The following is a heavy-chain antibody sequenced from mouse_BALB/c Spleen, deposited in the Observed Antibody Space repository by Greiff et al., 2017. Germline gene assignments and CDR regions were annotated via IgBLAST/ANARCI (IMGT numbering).Heavy chain of an antibody. D-gene: IGHD1-1*01. J-gene: IGHJ1*01. CDR2: IDPANGNT. V-gene: IGHV14-3*02. CDR3: ARGGYGSSYVDFEV. CDR1: GFNIKDTY. Sequence: VQLKESGAELVKPGASVKLSCTASGFNIKDTYMHWVKQRPEQGLEWIGRIDPANGNTKYDPKFQGKATITADTSSNTAYLQLSSLTSEDTAVYYCARGGYGSSYVDFEVWGAGTTVTVSS.